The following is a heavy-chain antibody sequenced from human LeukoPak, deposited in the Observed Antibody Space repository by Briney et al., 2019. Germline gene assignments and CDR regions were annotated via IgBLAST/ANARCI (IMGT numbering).Heavy chain of an antibody. V-gene: IGHV4-61*02. D-gene: IGHD3-10*01. J-gene: IGHJ5*02. CDR2: ISTIGIT. Sequence: PSETLSLTCTVSSGSISSSNYYWSWIRQPAGGGLERIGRISTIGITNYNPSLISRVTISIDTSKNQVSLKLSSVTAADTAVYYCAKSLYGSGSYYNWFDPWGQGTLVTVSS. CDR1: SGSISSSNYY. CDR3: AKSLYGSGSYYNWFDP.